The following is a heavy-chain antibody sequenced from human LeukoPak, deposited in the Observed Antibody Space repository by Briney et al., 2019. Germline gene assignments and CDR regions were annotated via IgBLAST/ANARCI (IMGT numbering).Heavy chain of an antibody. J-gene: IGHJ6*03. D-gene: IGHD3-10*01. Sequence: SETLSLTCTVSGGSISSGGYSWSWIRQPPGKGLEWIGYIYYSGFTYYNPSLKSRVTISVDTSKNQFSLKLSSVTAADTAVYYCAREMIFRGENSFYYMDVWGKGTTVTVSS. CDR3: AREMIFRGENSFYYMDV. CDR2: IYYSGFT. V-gene: IGHV4-30-4*07. CDR1: GGSISSGGYS.